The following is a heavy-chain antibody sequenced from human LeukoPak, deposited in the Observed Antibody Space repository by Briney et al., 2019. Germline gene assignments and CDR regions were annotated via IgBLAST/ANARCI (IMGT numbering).Heavy chain of an antibody. Sequence: GESLRLSCSASGFIFRDYYMTWVRQAPGKGLEWLAYISRSSNTMYYADSVRGRFTVSRDNARNSLFLDMSSLRAEDTAVYYCARGVFATGWYPDNFDFWGQGTLVTVSS. V-gene: IGHV3-11*04. CDR3: ARGVFATGWYPDNFDF. CDR1: GFIFRDYY. D-gene: IGHD6-19*01. J-gene: IGHJ4*02. CDR2: ISRSSNTM.